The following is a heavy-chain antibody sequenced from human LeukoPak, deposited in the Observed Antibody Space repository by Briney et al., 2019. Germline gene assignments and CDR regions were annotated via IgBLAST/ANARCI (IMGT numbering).Heavy chain of an antibody. Sequence: GASVKVSCKASGYTFTSYGISWVRQAPGHGLEWMGWISAYNGNTNYAQKLQGRVTMTTDTSTSTAYMELRSLRSDDTAVYYCARDQSKGLRFLEWLSTSDYWGQGTLVTVSS. J-gene: IGHJ4*02. CDR3: ARDQSKGLRFLEWLSTSDY. D-gene: IGHD3-3*01. V-gene: IGHV1-18*01. CDR1: GYTFTSYG. CDR2: ISAYNGNT.